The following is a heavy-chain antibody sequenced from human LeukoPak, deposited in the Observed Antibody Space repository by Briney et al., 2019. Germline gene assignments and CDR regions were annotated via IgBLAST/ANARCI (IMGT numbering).Heavy chain of an antibody. J-gene: IGHJ4*02. D-gene: IGHD1-26*01. Sequence: GRSLRLSCAASGFTFSRNGMHWVRQAPGKGLEWVAYIWYDGSDEDYADSVKGRFTISRDNSRNTLYLQMNSLRAEDTAVYYCAKLGRYSGSYLTPDYWGQGTLVTVSS. V-gene: IGHV3-33*06. CDR1: GFTFSRNG. CDR2: IWYDGSDE. CDR3: AKLGRYSGSYLTPDY.